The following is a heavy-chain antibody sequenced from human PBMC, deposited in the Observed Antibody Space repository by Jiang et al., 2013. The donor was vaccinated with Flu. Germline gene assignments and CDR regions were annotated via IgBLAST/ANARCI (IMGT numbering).Heavy chain of an antibody. V-gene: IGHV5-10-1*01. Sequence: SWVRPDARERPGVDGRIDPSDSYTNYSPSFQGHVTISADKSISTAYLQWSSLKASDTAMYYCARQYSSSWYGDNWFDPWGQGTLVTVSS. CDR2: IDPSDSYT. J-gene: IGHJ5*02. D-gene: IGHD6-13*01. CDR3: ARQYSSSWYGDNWFDP.